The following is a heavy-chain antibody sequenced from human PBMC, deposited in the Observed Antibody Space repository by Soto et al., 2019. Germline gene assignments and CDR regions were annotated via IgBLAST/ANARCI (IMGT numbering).Heavy chain of an antibody. Sequence: EVQLVESGGGLVQPGGSLRLSCAASGFTFSSYSMNWVRQAPGKGLEWVSYISSSSSTIYYADSVKGRFTISRDNAKNSRYLQMNSLRDEDTAVYYCARVSGAYDSSGYYLGYWGQGTLVTVSS. CDR3: ARVSGAYDSSGYYLGY. J-gene: IGHJ4*02. CDR1: GFTFSSYS. D-gene: IGHD3-22*01. CDR2: ISSSSSTI. V-gene: IGHV3-48*02.